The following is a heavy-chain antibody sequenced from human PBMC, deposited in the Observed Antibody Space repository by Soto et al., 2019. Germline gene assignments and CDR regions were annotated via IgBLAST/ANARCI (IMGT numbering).Heavy chain of an antibody. J-gene: IGHJ5*02. CDR2: IYYSGST. Sequence: PSETLSLTCTVSGGSISSSSYYWGWIRQPPGKGLEWIGSIYYSGSTYYNPSLKSRVTVSVDTSKNQFSLKLSSVTAADTAVYYCERVSGGAWFDPWGQGTLVTVSS. V-gene: IGHV4-39*01. D-gene: IGHD3-10*01. CDR1: GGSISSSSYY. CDR3: ERVSGGAWFDP.